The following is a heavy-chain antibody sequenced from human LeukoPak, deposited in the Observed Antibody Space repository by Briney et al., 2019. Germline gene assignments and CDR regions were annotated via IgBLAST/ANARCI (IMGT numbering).Heavy chain of an antibody. D-gene: IGHD3-9*01. CDR3: ARARGENDILTGYPGAFDI. CDR2: IWYDGSNK. Sequence: GRSLRLSCAASGFTFSSYGMHWVRQAPGKGLECVAVIWYDGSNKYYADSVKGRFTISRDNSKNTLYLQMNSLRAEDTAVYYCARARGENDILTGYPGAFDIWGQGTMVTVSS. J-gene: IGHJ3*02. V-gene: IGHV3-33*01. CDR1: GFTFSSYG.